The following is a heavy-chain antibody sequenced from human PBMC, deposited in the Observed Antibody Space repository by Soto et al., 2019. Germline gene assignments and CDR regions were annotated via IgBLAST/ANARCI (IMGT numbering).Heavy chain of an antibody. CDR1: DFAFSNAW. J-gene: IGHJ6*02. CDR2: IKTKIDGGTT. CDR3: ATSRITIFGVITHDNAMDV. Sequence: EVQLMESGGDLIKPGGSLRLSCAVSDFAFSNAWMNWVRQAPGKGLEWVGRIKTKIDGGTTYYAAPVKGRFTISRDDSKNTLCLEMNSLTTEDTAVYYCATSRITIFGVITHDNAMDVWGQGTTVTVSS. V-gene: IGHV3-15*07. D-gene: IGHD3-3*01.